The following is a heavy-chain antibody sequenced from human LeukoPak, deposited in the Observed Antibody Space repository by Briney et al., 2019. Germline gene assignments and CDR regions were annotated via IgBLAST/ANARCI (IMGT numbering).Heavy chain of an antibody. CDR2: ISDIGSI. D-gene: IGHD2-8*02. J-gene: IGHJ4*02. Sequence: PSETLSLTCTVSGGSISSYNWSWIRQPPGKGLEWIAYISDIGSINYNPSLKSRVTISLDTSKNQFSLKLSSVTAADTAVYYSAGHHPRNTVDFWGQGTLVTVSS. CDR1: GGSISSYN. V-gene: IGHV4-59*08. CDR3: AGHHPRNTVDF.